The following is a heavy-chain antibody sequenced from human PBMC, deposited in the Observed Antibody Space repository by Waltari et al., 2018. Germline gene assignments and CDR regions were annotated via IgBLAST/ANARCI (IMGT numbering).Heavy chain of an antibody. Sequence: EVQVVESGGGLVQPGGSLRLSCAASGFTLRYYWMLWARQAPGKGLEWVANIKGDGRGKYYLDAVRGRFTISRDNAKNSLFLEMTSLRVEDTAVYYCFASNSIDFWGQGILVTVSS. CDR1: GFTLRYYW. CDR3: FASNSIDF. D-gene: IGHD4-4*01. CDR2: IKGDGRGK. V-gene: IGHV3-7*01. J-gene: IGHJ4*02.